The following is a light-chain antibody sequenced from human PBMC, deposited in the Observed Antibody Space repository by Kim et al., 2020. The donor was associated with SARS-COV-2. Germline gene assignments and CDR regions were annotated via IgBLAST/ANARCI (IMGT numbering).Light chain of an antibody. V-gene: IGLV3-21*04. CDR3: QVWDSSSGGV. CDR2: YDS. CDR1: NIGSKS. Sequence: VAPGKTARSTCGGNNIGSKSVHWYQQKPGQAPVLVIYYDSDRPSGIPERFSGSNSGNTATLTISRVEAGDEADYYCQVWDSSSGGVFGGGTKLTVL. J-gene: IGLJ3*02.